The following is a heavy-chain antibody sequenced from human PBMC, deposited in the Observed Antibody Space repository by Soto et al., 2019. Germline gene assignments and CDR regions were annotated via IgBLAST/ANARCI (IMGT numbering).Heavy chain of an antibody. D-gene: IGHD6-13*01. CDR1: GGSISSYY. CDR3: ARGAAAAGP. J-gene: IGHJ5*02. CDR2: IYYNGST. V-gene: IGHV4-59*01. Sequence: SEPLSLTCTVSGGSISSYYWSWIRQPPGKGLEWIGYIYYNGSTNYNPSLKSRVTISVDTSKNQFSLKLSSVTAADTAVYYCARGAAAAGPWGQGTLVTVSS.